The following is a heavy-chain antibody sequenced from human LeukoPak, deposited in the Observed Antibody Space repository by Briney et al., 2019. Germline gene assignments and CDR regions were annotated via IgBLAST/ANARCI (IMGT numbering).Heavy chain of an antibody. CDR1: GYSFTTFH. D-gene: IGHD7-27*01. CDR2: VNPDNGNT. Sequence: ASVKVSCKAAGYSFTTFHMNWVRQAPGQGPEWMGWVNPDNGNTGFAQKFQGRVTITQNSSVTTVYMELSSLTSEDTAVYYCARSKLGLHFDYWGQGTLVTVSS. V-gene: IGHV1-8*03. J-gene: IGHJ4*02. CDR3: ARSKLGLHFDY.